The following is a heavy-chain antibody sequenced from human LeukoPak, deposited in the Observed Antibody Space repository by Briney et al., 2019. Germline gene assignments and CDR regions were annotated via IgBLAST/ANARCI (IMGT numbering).Heavy chain of an antibody. D-gene: IGHD3-10*01. J-gene: IGHJ4*02. Sequence: PGGSLRLSCSASGFTFSSYAMHWVRQAPGKGLEYVSAISSNGGSTYYADSVKGRFTISRDNSKNTLYLQMNSLRAEDTAVYYCAKSLALDYNFDYWGQGTLVTVSS. CDR2: ISSNGGST. V-gene: IGHV3-64D*06. CDR1: GFTFSSYA. CDR3: AKSLALDYNFDY.